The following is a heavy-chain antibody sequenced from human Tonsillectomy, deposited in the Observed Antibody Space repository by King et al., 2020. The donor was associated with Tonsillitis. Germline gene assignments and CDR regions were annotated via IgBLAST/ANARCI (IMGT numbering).Heavy chain of an antibody. J-gene: IGHJ5*02. CDR2: IYYSGST. CDR3: AKPSIAVGGRGWFDP. D-gene: IGHD6-19*01. Sequence: LQLQESGPGLVKPSETLSLTCTVSGGSFSFSNNYWGWIRQPPGKGLEWIGSIYYSGSTYYNPSLKSRVTISVDTSKNQFSLKMRSVTAADTAVYYCAKPSIAVGGRGWFDPWGQGTLVTVSS. V-gene: IGHV4-39*01. CDR1: GGSFSFSNNY.